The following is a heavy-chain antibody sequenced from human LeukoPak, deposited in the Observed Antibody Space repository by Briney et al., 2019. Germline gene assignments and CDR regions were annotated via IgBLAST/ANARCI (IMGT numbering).Heavy chain of an antibody. CDR1: GGSISSYY. V-gene: IGHV4-59*12. CDR2: IYYSGST. CDR3: ARDLRDGYTNYFDY. Sequence: SETLSLTCTVPGGSISSYYWSWIRKPPGKGLEWIGYIYYSGSTNYNPSLKSRVTISVDTSKNQFSLKLSSVTAADTAVYYCARDLRDGYTNYFDYWGQGTLVTVSS. D-gene: IGHD5-24*01. J-gene: IGHJ4*02.